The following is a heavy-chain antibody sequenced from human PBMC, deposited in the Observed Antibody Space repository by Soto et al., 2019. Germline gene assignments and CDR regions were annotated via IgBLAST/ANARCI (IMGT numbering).Heavy chain of an antibody. J-gene: IGHJ6*02. V-gene: IGHV1-69*06. CDR2: IIPIFGTA. D-gene: IGHD2-2*01. CDR3: ASGVIVVVPAAELYYYYGMDV. Sequence: ASVKVSCKASGGTFSSYAISWVRQAPGQGLEWMGGIIPIFGTANYAQKFQGRVTITADKSTSTAYMELSSLRSEDTAVYYCASGVIVVVPAAELYYYYGMDVWGQGTTVTVSS. CDR1: GGTFSSYA.